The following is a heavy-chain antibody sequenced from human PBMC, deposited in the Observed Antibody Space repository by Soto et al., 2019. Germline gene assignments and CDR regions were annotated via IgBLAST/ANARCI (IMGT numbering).Heavy chain of an antibody. CDR3: ARLDIAFDY. J-gene: IGHJ4*02. Sequence: PSETLSPTCTVSGGSISSYYWSWIRQPPGKGLEWIGYIYYSGSTNYNPSLKSRVTISVDTSKNQFSLKLSSVTAADTAVYYCARLDIAFDYWGQGTLVTVSS. CDR2: IYYSGST. V-gene: IGHV4-59*08. D-gene: IGHD2-15*01. CDR1: GGSISSYY.